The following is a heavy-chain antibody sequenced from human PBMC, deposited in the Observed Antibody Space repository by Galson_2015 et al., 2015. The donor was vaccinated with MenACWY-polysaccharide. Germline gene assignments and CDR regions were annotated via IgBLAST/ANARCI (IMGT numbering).Heavy chain of an antibody. Sequence: WIGEIYHGGSTDYNPSLKSRVTISLDTSKNQFSLKVSAVTAAETAVYYCARGRTGRPLVRFRWFDSRGQGALVTVSS. D-gene: IGHD6-13*01. CDR3: ARGRTGRPLVRFRWFDS. V-gene: IGHV4-34*01. CDR2: IYHGGST. J-gene: IGHJ5*01.